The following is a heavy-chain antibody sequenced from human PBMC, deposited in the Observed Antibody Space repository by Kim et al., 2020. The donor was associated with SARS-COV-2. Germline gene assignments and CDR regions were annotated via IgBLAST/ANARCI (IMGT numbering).Heavy chain of an antibody. CDR1: GFTFSNFW. CDR3: ARRYCSGGGCYYDY. CDR2: INIDGSST. Sequence: GGSLRLSCAASGFTFSNFWMHWVRQVPGKGLMWVSRINIDGSSTIYADSVKGRFTISRDNAKNTLYVQMNSLRAEDTALYYCARRYCSGGGCYYDYWGQGTLVTVSS. D-gene: IGHD2-15*01. V-gene: IGHV3-74*01. J-gene: IGHJ4*02.